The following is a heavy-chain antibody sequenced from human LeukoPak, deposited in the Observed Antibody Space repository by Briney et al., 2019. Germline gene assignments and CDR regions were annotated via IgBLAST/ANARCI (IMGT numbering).Heavy chain of an antibody. D-gene: IGHD1-14*01. CDR1: GYTFTNYE. Sequence: ASVKVSCKASGYTFTNYEIKWVRQATGQGLEWMGWMNPNSGNRGYAQKLQGRVTMTRSTSISTAYMELRSLRSDDTAVYYCARAPGNLENYHYGMDVWGQGTTVTVSS. CDR2: MNPNSGNR. J-gene: IGHJ6*02. V-gene: IGHV1-8*01. CDR3: ARAPGNLENYHYGMDV.